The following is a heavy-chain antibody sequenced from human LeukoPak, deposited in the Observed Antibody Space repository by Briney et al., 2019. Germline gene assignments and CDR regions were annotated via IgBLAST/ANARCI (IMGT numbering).Heavy chain of an antibody. CDR3: AKTSSRTGIAVADVFDI. V-gene: IGHV3-23*01. J-gene: IGHJ3*02. Sequence: GGSLRLSCAASGFTFSSYAMSWVRQAPGKGLEWVSGISNGGESTNHADSVKGRFTISRDNPKNTLYLQMKSLRAEDTAVYYCAKTSSRTGIAVADVFDIWGQGTMVTVCS. D-gene: IGHD6-19*01. CDR2: ISNGGEST. CDR1: GFTFSSYA.